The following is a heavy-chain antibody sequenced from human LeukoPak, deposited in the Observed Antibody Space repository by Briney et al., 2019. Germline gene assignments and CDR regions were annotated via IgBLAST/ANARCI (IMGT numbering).Heavy chain of an antibody. V-gene: IGHV1-2*02. Sequence: GASVTVSCKASGYTFTGYYMHWVRQAPAQGLEWMGWINPNNGGTNYAQKFQGRVTMTRDTSISTAYMELSRLRSDDTAVYYCAGGRGPYSSGWYGYYYYGMDVWGQGTTVTVSS. D-gene: IGHD6-19*01. J-gene: IGHJ6*02. CDR3: AGGRGPYSSGWYGYYYYGMDV. CDR2: INPNNGGT. CDR1: GYTFTGYY.